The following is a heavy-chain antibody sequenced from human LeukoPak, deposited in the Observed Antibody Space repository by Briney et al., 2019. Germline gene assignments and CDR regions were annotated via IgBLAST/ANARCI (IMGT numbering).Heavy chain of an antibody. V-gene: IGHV1-69*04. Sequence: SVKVSCKASGGTFSSYAISWVRQAPGQGLEWMGRSIPILGIANYAQKFQGRVTITADKSTSTAYMELSSLRSEDTAVYYCAREGHYDFWSSPGAFDYWGQGTLVTVSS. D-gene: IGHD3-3*01. CDR3: AREGHYDFWSSPGAFDY. J-gene: IGHJ4*02. CDR2: SIPILGIA. CDR1: GGTFSSYA.